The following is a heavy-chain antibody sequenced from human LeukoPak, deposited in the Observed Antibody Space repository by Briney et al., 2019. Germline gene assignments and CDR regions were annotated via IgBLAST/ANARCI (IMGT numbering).Heavy chain of an antibody. Sequence: GGSLRLSCAASGFTFSTYAMSWVPQAPGKGLQRVSTLSGSGGSTYYADSVKGRFTISRDNSKKTLYLQMNSLRAEDTAIYYCAKVQYYDILTGYYIAGGKFDYWGQGTLVTVSS. CDR1: GFTFSTYA. D-gene: IGHD3-9*01. CDR3: AKVQYYDILTGYYIAGGKFDY. V-gene: IGHV3-23*01. J-gene: IGHJ4*02. CDR2: LSGSGGST.